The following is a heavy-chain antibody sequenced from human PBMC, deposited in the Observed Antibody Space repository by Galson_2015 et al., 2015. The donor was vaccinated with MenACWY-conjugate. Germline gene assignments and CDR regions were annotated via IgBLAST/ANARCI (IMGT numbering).Heavy chain of an antibody. Sequence: SLRLSCAASGFTFTSYAMHWVRQAPGKGLEWVGVVANDENNKFYADSVKGRFTISRDNSKRTLFLQMNSLRTEDTAVYYCARRGGDGIRGDFDYWGQGTLVTVSS. V-gene: IGHV3-30-3*01. CDR3: ARRGGDGIRGDFDY. CDR2: VANDENNK. CDR1: GFTFTSYA. D-gene: IGHD3-16*01. J-gene: IGHJ4*02.